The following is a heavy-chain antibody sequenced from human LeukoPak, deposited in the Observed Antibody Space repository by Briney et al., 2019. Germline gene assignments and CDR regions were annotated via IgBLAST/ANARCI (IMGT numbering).Heavy chain of an antibody. CDR2: VYYCGST. CDR1: GVSVSGYY. V-gene: IGHV4-59*02. CDR3: ARIHRYCSGGACYVLDN. J-gene: IGHJ4*02. D-gene: IGHD2-15*01. Sequence: SETLSLTCVVSGVSVSGYYWGWIRQPPGRGLEWIGYVYYCGSTNYNPSFKSRITISVDTSRNQFSLQLSSVTAADTAVYYCARIHRYCSGGACYVLDNWGQGTLVAVSS.